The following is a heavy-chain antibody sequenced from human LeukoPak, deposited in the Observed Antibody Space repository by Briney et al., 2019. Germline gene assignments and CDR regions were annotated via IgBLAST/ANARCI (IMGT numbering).Heavy chain of an antibody. CDR3: AKDGKNYDFWSGYYTYYYYYYYMDV. CDR1: GITFSSYG. D-gene: IGHD3-3*01. J-gene: IGHJ6*03. Sequence: GGSLRLSCAASGITFSSYGMHWVRQAPGKGLEWVAFIRYDGSNKYYADSVKGRFTISRDNSKNTLYLQMNSLRAEDTAVYYCAKDGKNYDFWSGYYTYYYYYYYMDVWGKGTTVTVSS. CDR2: IRYDGSNK. V-gene: IGHV3-30*02.